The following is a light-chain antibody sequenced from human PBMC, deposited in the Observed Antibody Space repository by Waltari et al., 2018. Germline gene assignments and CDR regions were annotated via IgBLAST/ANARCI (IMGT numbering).Light chain of an antibody. Sequence: SSELTQAPAVSVALCPTVRIPCQGASLRTSFASWYQQKSGRAPILVLFGKNKRPSGIPDRFSGYNSETTTSLTITGAQAEDEADYYCSSRDSSASHVLFAGGTKLTVL. CDR1: SLRTSF. CDR2: GKN. V-gene: IGLV3-19*01. CDR3: SSRDSSASHVL. J-gene: IGLJ2*01.